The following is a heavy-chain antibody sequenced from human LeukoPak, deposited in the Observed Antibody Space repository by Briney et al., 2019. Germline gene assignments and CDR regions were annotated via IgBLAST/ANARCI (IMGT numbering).Heavy chain of an antibody. CDR2: ISYDGSNK. J-gene: IGHJ4*02. Sequence: GGSLRLSCAASGFTFSSYAMHWVRQAPGKGLEWVAVISYDGSNKYYADSVKGRFTISRDNSKNTLYLQMNSLRADDTAVYYCARDDTTSGYYEFGYWGQGTLVTVSS. CDR3: ARDDTTSGYYEFGY. CDR1: GFTFSSYA. V-gene: IGHV3-30*04. D-gene: IGHD5-12*01.